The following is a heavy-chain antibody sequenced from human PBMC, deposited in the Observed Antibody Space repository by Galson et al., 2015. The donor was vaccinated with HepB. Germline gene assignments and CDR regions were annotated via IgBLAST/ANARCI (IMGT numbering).Heavy chain of an antibody. J-gene: IGHJ3*02. V-gene: IGHV1-69*13. Sequence: SVKVSCKASGGTFSSYTISWVRQAPGQGLEWMGGIIPIFGTTNYAQKFQGRVTITADESTSTAYMELSSLRSEDTAVYYCATPADCGGDCSLAGGAFGIWGQGTMVTVSS. CDR3: ATPADCGGDCSLAGGAFGI. CDR2: IIPIFGTT. CDR1: GGTFSSYT. D-gene: IGHD2-21*01.